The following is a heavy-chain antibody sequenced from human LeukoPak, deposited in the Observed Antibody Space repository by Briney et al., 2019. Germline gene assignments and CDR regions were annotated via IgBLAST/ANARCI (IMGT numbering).Heavy chain of an antibody. CDR2: ISYDGSNK. V-gene: IGHV3-30*18. CDR1: GFTFSSYG. CDR3: AKDYERETG. J-gene: IGHJ4*02. D-gene: IGHD3-3*01. Sequence: GGSLRLSCAASGFTFSSYGMHWVRQAPGKGLEWVAVISYDGSNKYYADSVKGRFTISRDNSKNTMYLQMNSLRAEDTAVYYCAKDYERETGWGQGTLVTVSS.